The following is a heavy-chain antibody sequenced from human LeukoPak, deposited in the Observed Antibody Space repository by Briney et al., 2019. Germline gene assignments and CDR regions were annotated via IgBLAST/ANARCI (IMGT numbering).Heavy chain of an antibody. CDR1: DYSVNNGYY. CDR3: ARVGGEYDYVWGSYRSYHSSFDY. D-gene: IGHD3-16*02. J-gene: IGHJ4*02. Sequence: NPSETLSLTCTVSDYSVNNGYYWGWVRQPPEKGLEWIGSIYHSGSTYYNPSLKSRVTISVDTSKNQFSLKLSSVTAADTAVYYCARVGGEYDYVWGSYRSYHSSFDYWGQGTLVTVSS. CDR2: IYHSGST. V-gene: IGHV4-38-2*02.